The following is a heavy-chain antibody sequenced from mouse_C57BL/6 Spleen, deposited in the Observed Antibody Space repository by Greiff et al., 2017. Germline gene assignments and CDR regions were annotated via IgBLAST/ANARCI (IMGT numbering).Heavy chain of an antibody. V-gene: IGHV1-59*01. D-gene: IGHD1-1*01. CDR2: IDPSDSYT. J-gene: IGHJ2*01. CDR3: ARGGSREDYLDY. Sequence: QVQLQQPGAELVRPGTSVKLSCKASGYTFTSYWMHWVKQRPGQGLEWIGVIDPSDSYTNYNQKFKGKATLTVDTSSSTAYMQLSSLTSEDSAVYYCARGGSREDYLDYWGQGTTLTVSS. CDR1: GYTFTSYW.